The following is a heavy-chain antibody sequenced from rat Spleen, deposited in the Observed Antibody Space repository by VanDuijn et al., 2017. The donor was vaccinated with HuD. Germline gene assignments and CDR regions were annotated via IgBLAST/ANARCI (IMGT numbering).Heavy chain of an antibody. CDR3: TRSAKYYYDGSYYYVHYDY. J-gene: IGHJ2*01. V-gene: IGHV2-1*01. D-gene: IGHD1-12*02. CDR2: IWSGGGT. CDR1: GLSLTSNS. Sequence: QVQLKESGPGLVKPSETLSLTCTVSGLSLTSNSVSWVRQPPGKGLEWMGAIWSGGGTDYNSALKSRLSISRDTSKSQVFLKMNSLQTEDTAIYFCTRSAKYYYDGSYYYVHYDYWGQGVMVTVSS.